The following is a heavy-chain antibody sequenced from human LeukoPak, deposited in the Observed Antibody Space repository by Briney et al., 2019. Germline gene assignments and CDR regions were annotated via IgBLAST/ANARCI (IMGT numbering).Heavy chain of an antibody. CDR3: AGGTMVRGVIIGSRY. Sequence: PGGSLRLSCAASGFTFSSFGMNWVRQAPGKGLEWVSYISSSSSTIYYADSVKGRFTISRDNAKNSLYLQMNSLRAEDTAVYYCAGGTMVRGVIIGSRYWGQGTLVTVSS. V-gene: IGHV3-48*01. CDR2: ISSSSSTI. D-gene: IGHD3-10*01. J-gene: IGHJ4*02. CDR1: GFTFSSFG.